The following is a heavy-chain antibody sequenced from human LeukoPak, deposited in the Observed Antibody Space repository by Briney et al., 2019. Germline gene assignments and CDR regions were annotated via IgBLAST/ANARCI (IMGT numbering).Heavy chain of an antibody. D-gene: IGHD3-10*01. CDR2: ISWNSGSI. Sequence: GGSLRLSCAASGFTFDDYAMHWVRHAPGKGLGWVSGISWNSGSIGYADSVKGRFTISRDNAKNSLYLQMNSLRAEDTALYYCAKSVLMVRGVIAFDYWGQGTLVTVSS. V-gene: IGHV3-9*01. J-gene: IGHJ4*02. CDR1: GFTFDDYA. CDR3: AKSVLMVRGVIAFDY.